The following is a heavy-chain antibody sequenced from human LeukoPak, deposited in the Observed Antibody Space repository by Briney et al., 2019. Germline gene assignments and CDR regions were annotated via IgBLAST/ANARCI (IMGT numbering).Heavy chain of an antibody. J-gene: IGHJ4*02. CDR3: ARGGVGPVASVDF. CDR1: GFTFSNYW. CDR2: IKQDGSEK. D-gene: IGHD1-26*01. Sequence: GGSLRLSCAASGFTFSNYWMSWVRQAPGKGLEWVANIKQDGSEKYYVDSVKGRFTASRDNDKISLYLQMNSLRAEDTAVYYCARGGVGPVASVDFWGQGTLVTVSS. V-gene: IGHV3-7*01.